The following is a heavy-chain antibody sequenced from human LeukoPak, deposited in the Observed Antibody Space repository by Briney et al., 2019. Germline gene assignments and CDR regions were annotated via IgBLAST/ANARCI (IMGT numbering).Heavy chain of an antibody. Sequence: GGSLRLSCAASGFTFSSYSMNWVRQAPGKGLEWVSSISSSSSYIYYADSVKGRFTISRDNAKNSLYLQMNSLRAEDTAVYYCAKAPGSGAYYYGMDVWGQGTTVTVSS. CDR2: ISSSSSYI. D-gene: IGHD3-10*01. V-gene: IGHV3-21*03. CDR1: GFTFSSYS. J-gene: IGHJ6*02. CDR3: AKAPGSGAYYYGMDV.